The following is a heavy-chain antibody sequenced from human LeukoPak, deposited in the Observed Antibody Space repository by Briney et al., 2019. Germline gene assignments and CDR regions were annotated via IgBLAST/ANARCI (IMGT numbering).Heavy chain of an antibody. CDR2: ISDSGDIT. J-gene: IGHJ4*02. Sequence: GGSLRLSCAASGFAFSSQAMGWVRQAPGEGLEWVSVISDSGDITYYADSVKGRFTISRDNSKNTLYLQMISLRAGDTAVYYCAKDARRSDGWYFFDHWGQGTLVTVSS. D-gene: IGHD6-19*01. CDR3: AKDARRSDGWYFFDH. V-gene: IGHV3-23*01. CDR1: GFAFSSQA.